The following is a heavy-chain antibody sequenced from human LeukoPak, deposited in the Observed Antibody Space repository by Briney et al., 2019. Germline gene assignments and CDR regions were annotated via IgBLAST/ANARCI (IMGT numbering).Heavy chain of an antibody. J-gene: IGHJ3*02. CDR3: ASSLYYDYVWGSYRYGAFDI. Sequence: ASVKVSCKASGGTFSSYAISWVRQAPGQGLEWMGGIIPIFGTANYAQKFQGRVTITADKSTSTAYMELSSLRSEDTAVYYCASSLYYDYVWGSYRYGAFDIWGQGTMVTVSS. D-gene: IGHD3-16*02. V-gene: IGHV1-69*06. CDR2: IIPIFGTA. CDR1: GGTFSSYA.